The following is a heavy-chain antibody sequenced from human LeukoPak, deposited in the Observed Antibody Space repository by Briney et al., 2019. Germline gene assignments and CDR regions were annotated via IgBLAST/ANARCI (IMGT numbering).Heavy chain of an antibody. D-gene: IGHD6-13*01. Sequence: GGSLRLSCAASGFTFSSYSMNWVRQAPGKGLEWVSALSSSGTSPYYADSVKGRFTISRDTSKNTLFLQMISLRAEDTAIYYCAKGGSSSWDYFDYWGQGTLVTVSS. CDR2: LSSSGTSP. V-gene: IGHV3-23*01. CDR1: GFTFSSYS. CDR3: AKGGSSSWDYFDY. J-gene: IGHJ4*02.